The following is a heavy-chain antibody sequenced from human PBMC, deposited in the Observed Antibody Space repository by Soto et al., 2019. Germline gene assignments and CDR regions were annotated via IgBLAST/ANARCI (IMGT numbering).Heavy chain of an antibody. J-gene: IGHJ6*02. V-gene: IGHV4-30-4*01. CDR2: IYYSGST. Sequence: SETLSLTCTVSGGSISSGDYYWSWIRQPPGKGLEWIGYIYYSGSTYYNPSLESRVTISVDTSKNQFSLKLSSVTAADTAVYYCARGGSSGVSYCYGMDVWGQGTTVTVSS. CDR3: ARGGSSGVSYCYGMDV. D-gene: IGHD2-15*01. CDR1: GGSISSGDYY.